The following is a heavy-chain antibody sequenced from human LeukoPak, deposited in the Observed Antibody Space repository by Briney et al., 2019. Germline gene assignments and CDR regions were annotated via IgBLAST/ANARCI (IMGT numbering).Heavy chain of an antibody. Sequence: ASVKVSCKASGYTFTGYYMHWVRQAPGQGLEWMGWINPNSGGTNYAQKFQGRVTMTRDTSISTAYMELSRLRYDDTAVYYCARGSSAVRGVIIIDYWGQGTLVTVSS. V-gene: IGHV1-2*02. J-gene: IGHJ4*02. CDR3: ARGSSAVRGVIIIDY. CDR2: INPNSGGT. CDR1: GYTFTGYY. D-gene: IGHD3-10*01.